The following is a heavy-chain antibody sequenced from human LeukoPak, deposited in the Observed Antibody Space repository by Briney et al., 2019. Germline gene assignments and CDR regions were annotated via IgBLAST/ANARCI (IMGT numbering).Heavy chain of an antibody. D-gene: IGHD2-2*01. CDR2: IYYSGST. CDR3: ARGTVVPAAIAPPFDY. J-gene: IGHJ4*02. V-gene: IGHV4-39*07. Sequence: PSETLSLTRTVSGGSVSSSSYYWGWIRQPPGKELEWFGSIYYSGSTYYNPSLKSRVTISVDTSKNQFSLKLSPVTAADTAVYYCARGTVVPAAIAPPFDYWGQGTLVTVSS. CDR1: GGSVSSSSYY.